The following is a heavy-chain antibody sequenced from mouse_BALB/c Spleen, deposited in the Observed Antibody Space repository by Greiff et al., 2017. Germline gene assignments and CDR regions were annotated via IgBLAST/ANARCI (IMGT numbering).Heavy chain of an antibody. CDR3: ARVGTRGLDD. CDR1: GFTFSDYY. Sequence: EVKLQESGGGLVKPGGSLKLSCAASGFTFSDYYMYWVRQTPEKRLEWVATISDGGSYTYYPDSVKGRFTISRDNAKNNLYLQMSSLKSEDTAMYYCARVGTRGLDDWGQGTTLTVSS. J-gene: IGHJ2*01. D-gene: IGHD2-14*01. V-gene: IGHV5-4*02. CDR2: ISDGGSYT.